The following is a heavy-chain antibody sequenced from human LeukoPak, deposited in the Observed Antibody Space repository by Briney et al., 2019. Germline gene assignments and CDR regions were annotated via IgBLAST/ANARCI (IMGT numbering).Heavy chain of an antibody. CDR1: GFTFRIYS. V-gene: IGHV3-21*01. D-gene: IGHD3-16*01. Sequence: GGSLSLPCAASGFTFRIYSMKWVRQAPGKARVGVSSISSSSSYIYYADSEKGLFTISRDNAKNSLYLQMNSLRAEDTAVYYCARAPYGITFGPGDYWGQGTLVTVSS. CDR3: ARAPYGITFGPGDY. CDR2: ISSSSSYI. J-gene: IGHJ4*02.